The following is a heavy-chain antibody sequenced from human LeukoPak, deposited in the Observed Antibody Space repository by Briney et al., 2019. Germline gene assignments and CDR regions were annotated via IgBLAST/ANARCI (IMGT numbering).Heavy chain of an antibody. V-gene: IGHV3-23*01. CDR2: ISGSGGST. D-gene: IGHD5-18*01. J-gene: IGHJ6*02. Sequence: GGSLRLSCAASGFTFSSYAMSWVRQAPGKGLEWVSAISGSGGSTYYADSVKGRFTISRDNSKNTLYLQMNSLRAEDTAVYYCAKDLFRDTAVGSPGDSYYGMDVWGQGTTVTVSS. CDR1: GFTFSSYA. CDR3: AKDLFRDTAVGSPGDSYYGMDV.